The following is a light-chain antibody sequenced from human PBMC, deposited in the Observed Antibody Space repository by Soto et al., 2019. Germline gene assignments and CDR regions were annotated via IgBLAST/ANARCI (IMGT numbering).Light chain of an antibody. Sequence: DIQMTQSPSSVSASVGDRVTITCRASQPVSNWLAWYQQKPGKAPKLLIYAASKLQVGVPSRFSGSGSGTDFTLTISSLQPEDFATYYCQQANGFPPLTFGGGTTVESK. J-gene: IGKJ4*01. CDR3: QQANGFPPLT. CDR1: QPVSNW. CDR2: AAS. V-gene: IGKV1-12*01.